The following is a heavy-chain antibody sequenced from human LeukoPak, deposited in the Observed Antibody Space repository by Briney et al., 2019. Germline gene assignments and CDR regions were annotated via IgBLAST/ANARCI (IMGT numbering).Heavy chain of an antibody. CDR3: ARRFSGSGGWVLDY. CDR2: IKQDGGEK. J-gene: IGHJ4*02. Sequence: GGSLRLSCVGSGFTFSHYQMNWVRQAPGKGLEWVAKIKQDGGEKHYVDSVKGRFTISRDNAKNSLYLQMSSLSAEDTAVYYCARRFSGSGGWVLDYWGQGTLVTVSS. V-gene: IGHV3-7*05. CDR1: GFTFSHYQ. D-gene: IGHD3-10*01.